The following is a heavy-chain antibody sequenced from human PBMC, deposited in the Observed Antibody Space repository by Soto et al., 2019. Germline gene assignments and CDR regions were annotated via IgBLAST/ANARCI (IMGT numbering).Heavy chain of an antibody. CDR2: ISYDGSNK. CDR1: GFTFSSYA. D-gene: IGHD3-9*01. Sequence: PGGSLRLSCAASGFTFSSYAMHWVRQAPGKGLEWVAVISYDGSNKYYADSVKGRFTISRDNSKNTLYLQMNSLRAEDTAVYYCARGDIFVSDYWGQGTLVTVSS. J-gene: IGHJ4*02. CDR3: ARGDIFVSDY. V-gene: IGHV3-30-3*01.